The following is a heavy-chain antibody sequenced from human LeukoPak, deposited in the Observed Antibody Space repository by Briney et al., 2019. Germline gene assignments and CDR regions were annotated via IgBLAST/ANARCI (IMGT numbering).Heavy chain of an antibody. CDR3: ARDLTGVFDY. CDR2: IWYDGSNK. V-gene: IGHV3-33*08. CDR1: GFTFSSYA. Sequence: GGSLRLSCAASGFTFSSYALSWVRQAPGKGLEWVAVIWYDGSNKYYADSVKGRFTISRDNSKNTLYLQMNSLRAEDTAVYYCARDLTGVFDYWGQGTLVTVSS. D-gene: IGHD7-27*01. J-gene: IGHJ4*02.